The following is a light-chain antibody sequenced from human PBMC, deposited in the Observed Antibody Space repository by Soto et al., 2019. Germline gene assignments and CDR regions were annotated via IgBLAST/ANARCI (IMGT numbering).Light chain of an antibody. CDR1: QSISSD. Sequence: DIQMTQSPSALSASVGDRVTITCRTSQSISSDLNWYQQEPGKAPKPLIYAASSLQSGVPSRFSGRGSGTEFTLTISSQQPEDFATYYCQQSYTTPPTFGQGTKVEIK. CDR3: QQSYTTPPT. J-gene: IGKJ1*01. CDR2: AAS. V-gene: IGKV1-39*01.